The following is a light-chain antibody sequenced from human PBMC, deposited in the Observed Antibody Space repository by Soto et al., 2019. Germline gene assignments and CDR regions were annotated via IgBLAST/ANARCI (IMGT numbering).Light chain of an antibody. J-gene: IGKJ2*01. CDR1: QSVSNY. CDR3: QQRSNWPLYT. CDR2: DAF. V-gene: IGKV3-11*01. Sequence: EIVLTQSPVTLSLFPGARATLSCRASQSVSNYLAWYQQKPGQAPRLLIYDAFKRATGIPDRFSGSGSGTDFTLTIRSLEPEDFAVYFCQQRSNWPLYTFGQGTKLEIK.